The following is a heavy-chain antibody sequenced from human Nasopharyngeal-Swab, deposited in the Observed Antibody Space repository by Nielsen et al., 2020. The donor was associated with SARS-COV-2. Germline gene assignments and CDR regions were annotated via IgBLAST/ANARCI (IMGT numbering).Heavy chain of an antibody. CDR2: ISAYNGNT. V-gene: IGHV1-18*01. CDR1: GYTFTSYG. CDR3: AREFSPYDSSGYSDY. D-gene: IGHD3-22*01. J-gene: IGHJ4*02. Sequence: ASVKVSCKASGYTFTSYGISWVRQAPGQGLEWMGWISAYNGNTNYAQKLQGRVTMTTDTSTSTAYMELRSLRSDDTAVYYCAREFSPYDSSGYSDYWSQGTLVTVSS.